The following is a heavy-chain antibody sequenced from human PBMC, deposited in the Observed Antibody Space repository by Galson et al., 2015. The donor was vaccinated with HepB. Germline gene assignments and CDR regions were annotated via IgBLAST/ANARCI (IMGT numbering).Heavy chain of an antibody. J-gene: IGHJ5*02. V-gene: IGHV4-59*08. Sequence: QVQLQESGPGLVKPSETLSLTCTVSGGSISSYYWSWIRQPPGKGLEWIGYIYYSGSTNYNPSLKSRVTISVDTSKNQFSLKLSSVTAADTAVYYCARLNIVVVPASSPVLVGSNWFDPWGQGTLVTVSS. CDR3: ARLNIVVVPASSPVLVGSNWFDP. CDR2: IYYSGST. CDR1: GGSISSYY. D-gene: IGHD2-2*01.